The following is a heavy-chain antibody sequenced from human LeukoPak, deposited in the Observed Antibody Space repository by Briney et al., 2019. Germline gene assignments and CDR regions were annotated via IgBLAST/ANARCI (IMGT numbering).Heavy chain of an antibody. V-gene: IGHV3-74*01. CDR1: GFTFSSYW. J-gene: IGHJ5*02. Sequence: GGSLRLSCVASGFTFSSYWMHWVRQAPGKGLVWVSRINDDGSRTNYADSVKGRFTISRDNAKNTLYLQMNSLRAEDTAVYYCASVRYCSSPSTGCYSWFDRWGGGTLVTVSS. CDR3: ASVRYCSSPSTGCYSWFDR. D-gene: IGHD2-2*01. CDR2: INDDGSRT.